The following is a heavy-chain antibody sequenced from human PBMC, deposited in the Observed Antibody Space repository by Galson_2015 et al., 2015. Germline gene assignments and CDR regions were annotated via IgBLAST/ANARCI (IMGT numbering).Heavy chain of an antibody. CDR3: ASRQLPLGCFDY. CDR1: GGSISSGGYS. D-gene: IGHD2-2*01. CDR2: IYHSGST. V-gene: IGHV4-30-2*01. Sequence: TLSLTCAVSGGSISSGGYSWSWIRQPPGKGLEWIGYIYHSGSTYYNPSLKSRVTISVDRSKNQFSLKLSSVTAADTAVYYCASRQLPLGCFDYWGQGTLVTVSS. J-gene: IGHJ4*02.